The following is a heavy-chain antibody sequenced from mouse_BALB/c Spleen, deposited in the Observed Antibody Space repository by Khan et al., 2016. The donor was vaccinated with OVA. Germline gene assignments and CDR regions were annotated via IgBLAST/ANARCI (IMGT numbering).Heavy chain of an antibody. J-gene: IGHJ4*01. CDR3: TRLVDY. CDR2: INSGGST. CDR1: GFTFSSYA. V-gene: IGHV5-6-5*01. Sequence: EVKLVESGGGLVKPGGSLKLSCAASGFTFSSYAVSWIRQTPEKRLEWVASINSGGSTYYPDSVKGRVTISRDDARNSRYLQMSSLRSEDTAMYYCTRLVDYWGQGTAVTVSS.